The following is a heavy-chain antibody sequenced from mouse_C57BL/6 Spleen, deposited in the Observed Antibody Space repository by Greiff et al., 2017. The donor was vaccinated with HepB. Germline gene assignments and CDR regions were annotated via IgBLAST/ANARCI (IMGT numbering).Heavy chain of an antibody. D-gene: IGHD2-3*01. J-gene: IGHJ2*01. CDR1: GYSFTGYF. V-gene: IGHV1-20*01. CDR2: INPYNGDT. CDR3: ARWLLPFYYFDY. Sequence: EVQLQQSGPELVKPGDSVKISCKASGYSFTGYFMNWVMQSHGKSLEWIGRINPYNGDTFYNQKFKGKATLTVDKSSSTAHMELRSLTSEDSAVYYCARWLLPFYYFDYWGQGTTLTVSS.